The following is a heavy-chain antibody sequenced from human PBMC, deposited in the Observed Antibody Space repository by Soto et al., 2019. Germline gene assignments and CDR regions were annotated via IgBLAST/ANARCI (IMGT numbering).Heavy chain of an antibody. CDR3: AGETSDYDILTAPTTFDI. CDR1: GGSFIGYY. CDR2: IDHSGST. Sequence: QVQLQQGGAGLLKPSETLSLTCAVSGGSFIGYYWNWIRQPPGKGLEWIGEIDHSGSTSYNPSLKNRGTISVDTSKRQISLKLSSVTAADTAVYYCAGETSDYDILTAPTTFDIWGQGTMVAVSS. J-gene: IGHJ3*02. D-gene: IGHD3-9*01. V-gene: IGHV4-34*02.